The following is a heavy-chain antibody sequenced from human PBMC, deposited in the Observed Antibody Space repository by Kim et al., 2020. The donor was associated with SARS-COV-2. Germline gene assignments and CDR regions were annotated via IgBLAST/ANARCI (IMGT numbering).Heavy chain of an antibody. D-gene: IGHD3-3*01. V-gene: IGHV3-30*18. CDR1: GFTFSSYG. CDR3: AKDRRITIFGVVIQRNWFDP. Sequence: GGSLRLSCAASGFTFSSYGMHWVRQAPGKGLEWVAVISYDGSNKYYADSVKGRFTISRDNSKNTLYLQMNSLRAEDTAVYYCAKDRRITIFGVVIQRNWFDPWGQGTLVTVSS. J-gene: IGHJ5*02. CDR2: ISYDGSNK.